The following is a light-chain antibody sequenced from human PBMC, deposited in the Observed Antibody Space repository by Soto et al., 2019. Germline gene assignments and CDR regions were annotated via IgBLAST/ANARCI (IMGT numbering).Light chain of an antibody. CDR2: GAS. V-gene: IGKV3-15*01. Sequence: EIVMTQSPATLSVSPGERATLSCRASQSVSSNLAWYQQKPGQPPRLVIYGASTRATGVPARFSGSGSGTEFTLTVSSLQSEDLAVYYCQQYNDWPPITVGQGTRLEIK. J-gene: IGKJ5*01. CDR3: QQYNDWPPIT. CDR1: QSVSSN.